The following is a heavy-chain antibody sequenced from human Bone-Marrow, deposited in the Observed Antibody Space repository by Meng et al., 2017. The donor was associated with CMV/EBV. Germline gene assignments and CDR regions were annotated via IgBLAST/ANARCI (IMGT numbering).Heavy chain of an antibody. J-gene: IGHJ4*02. CDR3: ASGPIFGDFFDY. V-gene: IGHV3-21*01. CDR1: GFTFSSYS. Sequence: GESLKISCAASGFTFSSYSMNWVRQAPGKGLEWVSSISSSSSYIYYADSVKGRFTISRDNAKNSLYLQMNSLRAEDTAVYYCASGPIFGDFFDYWGQGTLVTVSS. D-gene: IGHD3-3*01. CDR2: ISSSSSYI.